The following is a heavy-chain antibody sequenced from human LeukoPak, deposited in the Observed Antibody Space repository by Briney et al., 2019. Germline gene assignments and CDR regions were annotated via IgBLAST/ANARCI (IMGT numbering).Heavy chain of an antibody. Sequence: TGGSLRLSCAASGFTFSSYWMHWVRQAPGKGLVWVSRINSDGSSTSYADSVKGRFTISRDNAKNTLYLQMNSLGAEDTAVYYCATDYDFWSGYYPFGYWGQGTLVTVSS. CDR2: INSDGSST. D-gene: IGHD3-3*01. J-gene: IGHJ4*02. CDR1: GFTFSSYW. V-gene: IGHV3-74*01. CDR3: ATDYDFWSGYYPFGY.